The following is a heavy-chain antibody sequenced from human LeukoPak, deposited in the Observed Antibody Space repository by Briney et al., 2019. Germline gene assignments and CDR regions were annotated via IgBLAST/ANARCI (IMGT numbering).Heavy chain of an antibody. V-gene: IGHV4-59*01. CDR2: IYCSGST. CDR1: GVSISSYY. CDR3: ARDREGGYSYGFRLGDTFDI. J-gene: IGHJ3*02. Sequence: SETLSLTCTVSGVSISSYYWSWIRQPPGKGLEWIGYIYCSGSTNYNPSLKSRVTISVDTSKNKSSLKLSSVTAADTAVYYCARDREGGYSYGFRLGDTFDIWGQGTMVTVSS. D-gene: IGHD5-18*01.